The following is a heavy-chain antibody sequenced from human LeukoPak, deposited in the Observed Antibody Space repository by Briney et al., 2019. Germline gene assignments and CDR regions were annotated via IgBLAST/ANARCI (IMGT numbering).Heavy chain of an antibody. V-gene: IGHV3-23*01. CDR2: ISGSGRT. CDR1: GFTFSNYA. Sequence: PGGSLRLSYAASGFTFSNYAMSWVRQAPGKGLEWVSSISGSGRTYYADSVKGRFTISRDNSKNTLYLQMNSLRAEDTAVYYCAKDGPDSSGYYMVRFLDYWGQGTLVTVSS. J-gene: IGHJ4*02. D-gene: IGHD3-22*01. CDR3: AKDGPDSSGYYMVRFLDY.